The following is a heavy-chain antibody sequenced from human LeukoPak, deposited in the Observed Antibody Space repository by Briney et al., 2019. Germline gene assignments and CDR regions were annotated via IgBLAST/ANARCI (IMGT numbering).Heavy chain of an antibody. CDR3: TRDQFGTTTHFDY. V-gene: IGHV4-59*01. Sequence: SETLSLTCTVSGGSISNYYWRWIRQPPGKGLEWIGYIYYSGSTNYNPSLKSRVTISVDTSKNQFSLKLNSVTAADTAVYYCTRDQFGTTTHFDYWGQGTLVTVSS. CDR2: IYYSGST. CDR1: GGSISNYY. J-gene: IGHJ4*02. D-gene: IGHD3-10*01.